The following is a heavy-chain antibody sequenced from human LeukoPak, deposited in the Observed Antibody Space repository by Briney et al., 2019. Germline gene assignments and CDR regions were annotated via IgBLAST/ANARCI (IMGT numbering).Heavy chain of an antibody. D-gene: IGHD3-10*01. V-gene: IGHV4-39*07. CDR3: ARETYYYGSGSTDAFDI. J-gene: IGHJ3*02. CDR1: GGSISSSSYY. Sequence: PSETLSLTCTVSGGSISSSSYYWGWIRQPPGKGLEWIGSIYYSGSTYYNPSLKRRVTISVDTSKNQFSLKLSSVTAADTAVYYCARETYYYGSGSTDAFDIWGQGTMVTVSS. CDR2: IYYSGST.